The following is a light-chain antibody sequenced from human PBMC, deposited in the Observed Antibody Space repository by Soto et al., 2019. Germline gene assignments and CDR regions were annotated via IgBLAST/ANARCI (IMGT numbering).Light chain of an antibody. Sequence: IQLTQSPSSLSASVGDRVTITCRASQSVRDYLNWYQHKPGMAPQLLIYAASSLQSGVPSRFSGSGSGTDFTLTISSLQPEDFATYSCQQSYNSPQTFGRGTKV. CDR1: QSVRDY. V-gene: IGKV1-39*01. J-gene: IGKJ1*01. CDR3: QQSYNSPQT. CDR2: AAS.